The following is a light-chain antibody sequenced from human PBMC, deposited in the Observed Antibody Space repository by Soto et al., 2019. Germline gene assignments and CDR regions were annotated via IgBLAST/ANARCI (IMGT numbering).Light chain of an antibody. J-gene: IGKJ4*01. Sequence: IQLTQSPSSLSASVGDRVTITCRASQGISGNLAWYQQKPGKAPNLLIYAASTLQSGVPSRFSGSGSGTDFTLTISSLQPEDFATYFCQQLNGYFFTFGGGTKVEIK. CDR1: QGISGN. CDR3: QQLNGYFFT. V-gene: IGKV1-9*01. CDR2: AAS.